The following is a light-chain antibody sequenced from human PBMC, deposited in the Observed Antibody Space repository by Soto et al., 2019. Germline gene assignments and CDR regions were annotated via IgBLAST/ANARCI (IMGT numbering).Light chain of an antibody. Sequence: QSALTQPPSASGSPGQSVAISCTGTASDIGGYTFVSWYQQHPGKAPKLLIYDANKRPSGVPDRFSGSKSGNTASLTVSGLQAEDEADYYCSAHGGTNPYVFGTGTKGTVL. CDR2: DAN. CDR1: ASDIGGYTF. V-gene: IGLV2-8*01. CDR3: SAHGGTNPYV. J-gene: IGLJ1*01.